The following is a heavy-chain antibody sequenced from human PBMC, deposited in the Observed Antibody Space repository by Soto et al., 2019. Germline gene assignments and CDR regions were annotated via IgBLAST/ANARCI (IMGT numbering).Heavy chain of an antibody. CDR1: GYTFASYY. CDR3: ARRRIRGYFDY. J-gene: IGHJ4*02. CDR2: INPSGGST. D-gene: IGHD3-10*01. V-gene: IGHV1-46*01. Sequence: ASVKVSCKASGYTFASYYMHWVRQAPGQGLEWMGIINPSGGSTSYAQKFQGRVTMTRDTSTSTVYMELSSLRSEDTAVYYCARRRIRGYFDYWGQGTLVTVSS.